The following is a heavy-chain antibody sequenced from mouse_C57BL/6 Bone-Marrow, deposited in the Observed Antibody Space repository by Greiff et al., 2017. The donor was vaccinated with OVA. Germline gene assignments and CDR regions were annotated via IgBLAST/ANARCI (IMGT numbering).Heavy chain of an antibody. J-gene: IGHJ3*01. Sequence: QVQLQQPGAELVKPGASVKLSCKASGYTFTSYWMHWVKQRPGQGLEWIGMIHPNSGSTNSNEKFKSKATLTVDKSSSTAYMQLSSLTSEDSAVYYCARSTAYWGQGTLVTVSA. CDR1: GYTFTSYW. V-gene: IGHV1-64*01. CDR2: IHPNSGST. CDR3: ARSTAY.